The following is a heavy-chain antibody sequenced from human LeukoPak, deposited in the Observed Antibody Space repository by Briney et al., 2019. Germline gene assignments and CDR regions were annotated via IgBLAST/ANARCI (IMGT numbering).Heavy chain of an antibody. D-gene: IGHD3-10*01. CDR1: GGSISSSSYY. V-gene: IGHV4-39*07. CDR2: IYYSGST. Sequence: SETLSLTCTVSGGSISSSSYYWGWIRQPPGKGLEWIGSIYYSGSTYYNPSLKSRVTISVDTSKNQFSLKLSSVTAADTAVYYCARECIYGSGSYPVNWFDPWGQGTLVTVSS. CDR3: ARECIYGSGSYPVNWFDP. J-gene: IGHJ5*02.